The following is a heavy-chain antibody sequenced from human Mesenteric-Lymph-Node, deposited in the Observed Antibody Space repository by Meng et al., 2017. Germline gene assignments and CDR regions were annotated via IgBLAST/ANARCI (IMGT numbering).Heavy chain of an antibody. CDR3: ARHDGGYGDYFDH. D-gene: IGHD5-12*01. CDR2: IYYSGST. CDR1: GGSVSSGGYY. J-gene: IGHJ4*02. V-gene: IGHV4-31*03. Sequence: QVHRPEPGPGLGKPSQTLSPTCTVSGGSVSSGGYYWTWIRQHPGKGLEWFGHIYYSGSTFYNPSLKRRVIISIDTSKNQFSLNLRSVTAADTAVYYCARHDGGYGDYFDHWGQGTLVTVSS.